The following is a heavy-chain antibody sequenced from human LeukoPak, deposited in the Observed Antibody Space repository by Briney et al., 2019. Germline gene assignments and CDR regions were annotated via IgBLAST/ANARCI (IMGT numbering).Heavy chain of an antibody. CDR3: ARAHSIASYYYGVDV. J-gene: IGHJ6*02. CDR2: IYQSGST. Sequence: SETLSLTCGVSGGSVSTIGYSWSWIRQPPGKGLEWIGYIYQSGSTSYNPSLQSRVTISIDKSKNQFSLKLSSVTAADTAVYYCARAHSIASYYYGVDVWGQGTTVTVSS. CDR1: GGSVSTIGYS. V-gene: IGHV4-30-2*01. D-gene: IGHD2/OR15-2a*01.